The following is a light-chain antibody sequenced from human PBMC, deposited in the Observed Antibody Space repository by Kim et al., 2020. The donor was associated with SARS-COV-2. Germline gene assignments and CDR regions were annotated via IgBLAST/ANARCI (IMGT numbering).Light chain of an antibody. CDR2: WAS. Sequence: DIVMTQTPDSLAVFLGERATINCKSSQSVLYSSDNRNYLAWYQQKPGQPPKLLIYWASTRESGVPDRFSGSGSGTDFTLTISSLQAEDVAVYYCQKYYTAPPRTFGQGTKVDIK. V-gene: IGKV4-1*01. CDR1: QSVLYSSDNRNY. J-gene: IGKJ1*01. CDR3: QKYYTAPPRT.